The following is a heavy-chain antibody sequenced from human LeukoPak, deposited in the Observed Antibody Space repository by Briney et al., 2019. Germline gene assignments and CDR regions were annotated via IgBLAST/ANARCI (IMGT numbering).Heavy chain of an antibody. CDR3: ARVGVGSSSWYYFDY. CDR1: GYTFSSYG. Sequence: ASVKVSCKASGYTFSSYGISWVRQAPGQGLEWMGWISTYNGNTNYAQKLQGRVTMTTDTSTSTAYMELRSLRSDDTAVYYCARVGVGSSSWYYFDYWGQGTLVTVSS. D-gene: IGHD6-13*01. CDR2: ISTYNGNT. V-gene: IGHV1-18*01. J-gene: IGHJ4*02.